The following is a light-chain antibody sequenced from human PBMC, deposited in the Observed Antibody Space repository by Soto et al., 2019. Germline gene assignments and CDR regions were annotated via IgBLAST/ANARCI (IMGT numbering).Light chain of an antibody. CDR3: QQYDDLPYT. Sequence: DIQMTQSPSSLSASVGDRVTITCQASQDISNYLNWYQQKPEKAPKLLIYDASNLEIGIPSRFGGSGSGTDFTFTITSLQPEDAAIYYCQQYDDLPYTFGQGTKVEIK. CDR2: DAS. V-gene: IGKV1-33*01. CDR1: QDISNY. J-gene: IGKJ1*01.